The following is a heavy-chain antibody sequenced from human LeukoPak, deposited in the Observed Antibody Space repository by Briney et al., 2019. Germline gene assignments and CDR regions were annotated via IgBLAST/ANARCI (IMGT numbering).Heavy chain of an antibody. CDR1: GGSVSSGTYY. CDR2: IYYSGST. J-gene: IGHJ3*02. CDR3: ARVEWFGELSPFDI. V-gene: IGHV4-61*01. Sequence: PSETLSLTCTVSGGSVSSGTYYWSWIRQPPGDGLEWIGYIYYSGSTNCNPSLKSRVTISVDTSKNQFSLKLSSVTAADTAVYYCARVEWFGELSPFDIWGQGTMVTVSS. D-gene: IGHD3-10*01.